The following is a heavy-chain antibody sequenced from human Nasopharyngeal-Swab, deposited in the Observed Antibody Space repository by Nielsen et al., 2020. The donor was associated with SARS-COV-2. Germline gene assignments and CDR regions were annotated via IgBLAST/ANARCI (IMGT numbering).Heavy chain of an antibody. CDR3: AREGEYGAYDAPDY. Sequence: ASVKVSCKASGYTFTSYYIHWVRQAPGQGLEWMGIINPSAGSTSYAQKFRGRVTISADRSTTTSYLELSSLRSEDTAIYYCAREGEYGAYDAPDYWGQGTLVTVSS. CDR2: INPSAGST. D-gene: IGHD5-12*01. J-gene: IGHJ4*02. V-gene: IGHV1-46*01. CDR1: GYTFTSYY.